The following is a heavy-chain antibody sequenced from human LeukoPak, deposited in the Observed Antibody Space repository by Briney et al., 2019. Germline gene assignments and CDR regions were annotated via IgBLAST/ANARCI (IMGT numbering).Heavy chain of an antibody. CDR1: GGTFSSYA. J-gene: IGHJ4*02. D-gene: IGHD6-6*01. Sequence: SVKVSCKASGGTFSSYAISWVRQAPGRGLEWMGRIIPILGIANYAQKFQGRVTITADKSTSTAYMELSSLRSEDTAVYCCAKAAVPNSSYGYDVHYFDCWGQGAQVTVSS. CDR2: IIPILGIA. CDR3: AKAAVPNSSYGYDVHYFDC. V-gene: IGHV1-69*04.